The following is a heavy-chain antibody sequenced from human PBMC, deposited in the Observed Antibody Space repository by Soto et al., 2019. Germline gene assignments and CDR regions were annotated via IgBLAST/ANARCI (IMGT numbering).Heavy chain of an antibody. CDR2: ISYDATNK. D-gene: IGHD3-3*01. Sequence: GGSLRLSCAASGFTFSTYAMHWFRQAPGKGLEWVAIISYDATNKFYGDSVKGRFTISRDNSKNTLYLQMNSLRAEDTAVYYCAKSVLEWLLYPLYGMDVWGQGTTVTVSS. CDR1: GFTFSTYA. V-gene: IGHV3-30*18. CDR3: AKSVLEWLLYPLYGMDV. J-gene: IGHJ6*02.